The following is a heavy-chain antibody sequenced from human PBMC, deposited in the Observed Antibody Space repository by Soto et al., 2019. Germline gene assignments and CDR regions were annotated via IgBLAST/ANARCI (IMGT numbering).Heavy chain of an antibody. Sequence: GGSLRLSCAASGFNFDNYWMAWVRQAPGKGPEWVANIKQDGSDKNYVDSVKGRFTISRDNAKNSLYLQMSSLRAEDSAVYSCARDTTGILDYWGQGTLVTVSS. CDR1: GFNFDNYW. J-gene: IGHJ4*02. CDR3: ARDTTGILDY. CDR2: IKQDGSDK. D-gene: IGHD1-1*01. V-gene: IGHV3-7*01.